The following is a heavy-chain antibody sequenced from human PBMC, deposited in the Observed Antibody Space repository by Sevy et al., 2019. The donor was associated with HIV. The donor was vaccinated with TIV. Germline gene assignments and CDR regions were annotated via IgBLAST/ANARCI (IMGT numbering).Heavy chain of an antibody. CDR3: AREASYAYGPGYYYGMDV. CDR2: INPSGGST. J-gene: IGHJ6*02. V-gene: IGHV1-46*01. Sequence: ASVKVSCKASGYTFTSYYMHWVRQAPGQGLEWMGIINPSGGSTSYAQKFQGRVTMTRDTSTSTVYMELSSLRSEDTAVYYCAREASYAYGPGYYYGMDVWGQGTTVTVSS. CDR1: GYTFTSYY. D-gene: IGHD2-2*01.